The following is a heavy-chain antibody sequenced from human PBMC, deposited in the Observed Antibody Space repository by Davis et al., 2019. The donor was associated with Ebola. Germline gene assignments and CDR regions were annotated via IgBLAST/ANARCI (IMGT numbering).Heavy chain of an antibody. CDR2: TYYNSKWFH. CDR1: GDSVSSAG. D-gene: IGHD1-26*01. CDR3: VRGWGRIGMGV. Sequence: HSQTLSLTCAISGDSVSSAGWNWIRQSPSRGLEWLGRTYYNSKWFHDYAVSVKSRITINPDTSKNQFSLQLNSVTPEDTAVYYCVRGWGRIGMGVWGQGTTVTVSS. V-gene: IGHV6-1*01. J-gene: IGHJ6*02.